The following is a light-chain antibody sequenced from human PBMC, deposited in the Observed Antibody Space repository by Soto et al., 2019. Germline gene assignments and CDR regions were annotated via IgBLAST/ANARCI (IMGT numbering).Light chain of an antibody. J-gene: IGLJ3*02. CDR2: GNS. V-gene: IGLV1-40*01. CDR3: QSYDSSLRGWV. CDR1: NSNIGAGYD. Sequence: QSVLTQPPSVSGAPGQRVTISCTGYNSNIGAGYDVHWYQQLPGTAPKLLIYGNSNRPSGVPDRFSASKSGTSASLAITGLQAEDEADYYCQSYDSSLRGWVFGGGTKLTV.